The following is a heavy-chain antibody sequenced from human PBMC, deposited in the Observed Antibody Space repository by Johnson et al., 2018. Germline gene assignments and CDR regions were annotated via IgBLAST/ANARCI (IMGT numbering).Heavy chain of an antibody. CDR2: IYYSGST. J-gene: IGHJ3*02. CDR1: GGSISSYY. CDR3: ARDQSDILTGPSDACDI. Sequence: QVQLQESGPGLVKPSETLSLTCTVSGGSISSYYWSWIRQPPGKGLEWIGYIYYSGSTNYNPSLKRLVTISVDTSKNQFSLKLSSVTAADTAVYYGARDQSDILTGPSDACDIWGQGTMVTVSS. D-gene: IGHD3-9*01. V-gene: IGHV4-59*01.